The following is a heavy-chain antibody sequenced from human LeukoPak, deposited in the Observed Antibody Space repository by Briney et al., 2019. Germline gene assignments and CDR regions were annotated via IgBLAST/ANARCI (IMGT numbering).Heavy chain of an antibody. D-gene: IGHD6-6*01. Sequence: SVKVSCMPSGGTFSSYAISWVRQAPGQGREWMGRIIPIFGTANYAQKFQGRVTITTDESTSTAYMELSSLRSEDTAVYYCARDTSSSHEMIVFDYWGQGTLVTVSS. J-gene: IGHJ4*02. CDR3: ARDTSSSHEMIVFDY. CDR2: IIPIFGTA. V-gene: IGHV1-69*05. CDR1: GGTFSSYA.